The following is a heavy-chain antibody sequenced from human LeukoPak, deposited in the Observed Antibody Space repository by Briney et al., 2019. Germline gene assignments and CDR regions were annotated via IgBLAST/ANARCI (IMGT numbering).Heavy chain of an antibody. D-gene: IGHD2-8*01. CDR1: GFTFSSYG. J-gene: IGHJ5*02. CDR2: IRYDGSNK. Sequence: GGSLRLSCAASGFTFSSYGMHWVRQAPGKGLEWVAFIRYDGSNKYYADSVKGRFTISRDNPKSTLYLQMNSLRAEDTAVYYCAKDSGVLMVYAIGDWFDPWGQGTLVTVSS. V-gene: IGHV3-30*02. CDR3: AKDSGVLMVYAIGDWFDP.